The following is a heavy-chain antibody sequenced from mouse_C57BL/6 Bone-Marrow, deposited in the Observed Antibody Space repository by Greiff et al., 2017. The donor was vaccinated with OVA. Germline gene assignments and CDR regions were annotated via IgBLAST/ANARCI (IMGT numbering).Heavy chain of an antibody. CDR3: AKIYYGYPYAMDY. CDR1: GYTFTSYW. Sequence: VKLQESGAELAKPGASVKLSCKASGYTFTSYWMHWVKQRPGQGLEWIGYLNPSSGYTKYNQKFKDKATLTADKSSSTAYMQLSSLTYEDSAVYYCAKIYYGYPYAMDYWGQGTAVTVSS. V-gene: IGHV1-7*01. D-gene: IGHD2-2*01. CDR2: LNPSSGYT. J-gene: IGHJ4*01.